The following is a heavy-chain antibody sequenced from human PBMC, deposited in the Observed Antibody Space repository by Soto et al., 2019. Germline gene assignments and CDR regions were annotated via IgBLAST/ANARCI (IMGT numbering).Heavy chain of an antibody. D-gene: IGHD2-21*01. CDR3: ARLGGNYHAFDP. V-gene: IGHV4-59*08. J-gene: IGHJ4*01. CDR2: IYYSGST. CDR1: SGPINTYY. Sequence: SATLSLTCTVFSGPINTYYWGWFRQPPGKGLEWVGYIYYSGSTTYSPSLKSRVTISLDTSKNQFSLILNSVTAADTAVYYCARLGGNYHAFDPCGQGSLVT.